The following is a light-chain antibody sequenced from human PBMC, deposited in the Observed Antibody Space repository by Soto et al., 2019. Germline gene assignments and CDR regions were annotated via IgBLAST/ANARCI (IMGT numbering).Light chain of an antibody. CDR1: QSISSN. V-gene: IGKV3-15*01. J-gene: IGKJ1*01. CDR3: QQYDNWPWT. Sequence: EIVMTQSAATRSVSPGERATLSCRASQSISSNLAWYQQKPGQAPRLLIYGASTRATGIPARFSGSGSGTEFTLTISSLQSEDFAVYYCQQYDNWPWTFGQGTKVDIK. CDR2: GAS.